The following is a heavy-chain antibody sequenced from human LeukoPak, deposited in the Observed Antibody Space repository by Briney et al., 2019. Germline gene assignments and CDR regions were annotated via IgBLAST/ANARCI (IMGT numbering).Heavy chain of an antibody. CDR1: GFTFSSYA. CDR2: ISGGGGST. J-gene: IGHJ6*02. D-gene: IGHD3-10*01. CDR3: AKGRVSYYYGMDV. V-gene: IGHV3-23*01. Sequence: GGSLRLSCAASGFTFSSYAMSWVRQAPGKGLEWVSGISGGGGSTSYADSVKGRFTISRGNSKNTLYLQMSSLRAEDTAVYYCAKGRVSYYYGMDVWGQGTTVTVSS.